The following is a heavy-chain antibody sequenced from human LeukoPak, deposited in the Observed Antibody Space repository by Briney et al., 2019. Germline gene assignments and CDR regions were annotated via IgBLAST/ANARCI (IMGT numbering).Heavy chain of an antibody. CDR1: GDSISSGDYY. J-gene: IGHJ4*02. V-gene: IGHV4-31*03. Sequence: SETLSLTCTVSGDSISSGDYYWTWIRQHPGKGLEWIGCIYYSGSTYYNLSLKNRVIISADTSKNHFSLKLSSVTAADTAVYYCARVREATIAPFFDYWGQGILVTVSS. CDR2: IYYSGST. D-gene: IGHD6-13*01. CDR3: ARVREATIAPFFDY.